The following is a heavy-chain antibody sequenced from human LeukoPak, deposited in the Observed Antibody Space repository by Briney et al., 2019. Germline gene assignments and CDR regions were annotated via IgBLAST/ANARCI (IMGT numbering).Heavy chain of an antibody. V-gene: IGHV3-64*01. CDR3: ARDGLTYYFDY. J-gene: IGHJ4*02. Sequence: GGSLRLSCAASGFTFSSYAMHWVRQAPGKGLEYVSAISSNGDSTYYANSVKGRFTISRDNSKNTLYLQMNSLRAEDTAVYYCARDGLTYYFDYWGQGTLVTVSS. D-gene: IGHD3-9*01. CDR1: GFTFSSYA. CDR2: ISSNGDST.